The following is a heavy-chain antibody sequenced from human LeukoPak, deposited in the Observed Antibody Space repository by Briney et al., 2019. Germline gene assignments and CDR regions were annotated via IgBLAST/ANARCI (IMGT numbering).Heavy chain of an antibody. CDR1: GFTFDDYA. CDR2: ISWNSGSI. J-gene: IGHJ4*02. CDR3: AKGLGSSSWFSFDY. D-gene: IGHD6-13*01. V-gene: IGHV3-9*03. Sequence: GRSLRLSCAASGFTFDDYAMHWVRQAPGKGLEGVSGISWNSGSIGYADSVKGRFTISRDNAKNSLYLQMNSLRAEDMALYYCAKGLGSSSWFSFDYWGQGTLVTVSS.